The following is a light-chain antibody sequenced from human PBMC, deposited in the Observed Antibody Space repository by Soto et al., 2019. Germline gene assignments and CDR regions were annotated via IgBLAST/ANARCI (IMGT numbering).Light chain of an antibody. CDR1: ETISTN. CDR2: GSS. J-gene: IGKJ5*01. V-gene: IGKV3-15*01. CDR3: QQYSNWPPAIT. Sequence: EILLTQYPATLSVSPGKRATLSCGATETISTNFAWFQRKPGQPPRLLIYGSSTRATGVPDRFSGSGSGTEFTLIISSLQSEDVALYYCQQYSNWPPAITFGQGTRLEI.